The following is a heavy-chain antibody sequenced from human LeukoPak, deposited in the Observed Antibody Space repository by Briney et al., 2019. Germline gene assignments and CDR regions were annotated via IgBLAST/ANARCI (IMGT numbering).Heavy chain of an antibody. J-gene: IGHJ5*02. D-gene: IGHD3-3*01. CDR3: ARRLLIGNYDFWSGYYNGGRGNWFDP. Sequence: SQTLSLTCAVSGGSISSGGYSWSWIRQPPGKGLEWIGYIYHSGSTYYNPSLKSRVTISVDTSKNQFSLKLSSVTAADTAVYYCARRLLIGNYDFWSGYYNGGRGNWFDPWGQGTLVTVSS. CDR1: GGSISSGGYS. CDR2: IYHSGST. V-gene: IGHV4-30-2*01.